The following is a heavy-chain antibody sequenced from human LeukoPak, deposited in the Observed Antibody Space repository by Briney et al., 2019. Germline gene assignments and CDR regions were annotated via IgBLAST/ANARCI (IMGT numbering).Heavy chain of an antibody. CDR3: ACLPYAFDI. Sequence: GASVEVSCKASGYTFTTYYIHWVRQAPGQGLEWMALINPSGGSTHYAQKFQGRVTVTRDTSTSTVYMELTSLRSEDTAVYYCACLPYAFDIWGQGTMVTVSS. CDR1: GYTFTTYY. CDR2: INPSGGST. J-gene: IGHJ3*02. V-gene: IGHV1-46*01.